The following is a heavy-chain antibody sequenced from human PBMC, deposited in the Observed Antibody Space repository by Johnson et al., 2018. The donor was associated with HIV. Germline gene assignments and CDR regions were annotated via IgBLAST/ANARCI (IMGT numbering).Heavy chain of an antibody. V-gene: IGHV3-20*04. CDR2: IKWNGGST. CDR3: VRGGLGYQNIHDPFDI. J-gene: IGHJ3*02. D-gene: IGHD3-22*01. CDR1: RFTFDDYG. Sequence: VQLVESGGGLVQPGRSLRISCAASRFTFDDYGMSWVRQAPGKGLEWVSGIKWNGGSTGYGDSVKGRFTISRDNVKKSLYLQMNSLRDEDTAFYYCVRGGLGYQNIHDPFDIWGQGTMVTVSS.